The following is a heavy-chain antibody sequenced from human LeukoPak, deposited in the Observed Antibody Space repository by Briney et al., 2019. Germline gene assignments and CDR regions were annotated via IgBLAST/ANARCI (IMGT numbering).Heavy chain of an antibody. J-gene: IGHJ4*02. D-gene: IGHD2-2*01. CDR3: ARVARCTSCFDVDY. CDR1: GGSFSGYY. Sequence: SETLSLTCAVYGGSFSGYYWSWIRQPPGKGLEWIGEINDSGSTNYNPSLKSRVTISVDTSKHQFSLRLSSLTAADTAVYYCARVARCTSCFDVDYCGQGTLVTVSS. CDR2: INDSGST. V-gene: IGHV4-34*01.